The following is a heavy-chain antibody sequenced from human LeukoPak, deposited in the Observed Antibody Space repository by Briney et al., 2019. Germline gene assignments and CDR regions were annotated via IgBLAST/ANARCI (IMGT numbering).Heavy chain of an antibody. CDR2: ISSSGSA. CDR1: GGSISSDGYF. J-gene: IGHJ4*02. D-gene: IGHD6-25*01. V-gene: IGHV4-31*03. CDR3: ARVAAASTNPRFDN. Sequence: SQTLSLTCTVSGGSISSDGYFWSWIRQPPGEGLEWLGYISSSGSAYYNPSLRSRLSISVDTSKSQFSLRLNSLTAADTAVYYCARVAAASTNPRFDNWGQGTLVTVSS.